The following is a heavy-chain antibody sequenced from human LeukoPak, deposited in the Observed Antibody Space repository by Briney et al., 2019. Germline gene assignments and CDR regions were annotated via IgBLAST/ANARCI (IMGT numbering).Heavy chain of an antibody. Sequence: PSETLSLTCTVSGGSISSYYWSWIRQPPGKGLEWIGYIYYSGSTNYNPSLKSRVTISVDTSKNQFSLKLSSVTAADTAVYYCARVVAARLRYYYYYYMDVWGKGTTVTVSS. CDR2: IYYSGST. J-gene: IGHJ6*03. V-gene: IGHV4-59*01. CDR3: ARVVAARLRYYYYYYMDV. D-gene: IGHD6-6*01. CDR1: GGSISSYY.